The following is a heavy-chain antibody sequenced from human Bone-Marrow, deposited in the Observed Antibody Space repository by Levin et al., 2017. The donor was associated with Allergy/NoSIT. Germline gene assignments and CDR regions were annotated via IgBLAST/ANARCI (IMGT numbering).Heavy chain of an antibody. D-gene: IGHD1-1*01. CDR2: IYSVGST. V-gene: IGHV3-66*01. Sequence: GGSLRLSCAASGITVGNNYMSWVRQTPGKRLEWVAVIYSVGSTYYADSVKGRFTISRDSVKNTVYLQRNNLRGGDTAVYYCARDANGIYWGQGTLVTVSS. CDR1: GITVGNNY. CDR3: ARDANGIY. J-gene: IGHJ4*02.